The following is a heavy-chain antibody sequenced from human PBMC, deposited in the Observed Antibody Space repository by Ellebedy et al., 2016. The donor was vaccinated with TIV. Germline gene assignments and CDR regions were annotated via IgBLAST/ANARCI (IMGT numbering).Heavy chain of an antibody. Sequence: GGSLRLXCAASGFTFSSYWMHWVRQAPGKGLVWVSRINSDGSSTSYADSVKGRFTISRDNAKNTLYLQMNSLRAEDTAVYYCARGEGIHLGELSLWGQGTLVTVSS. V-gene: IGHV3-74*01. J-gene: IGHJ4*02. D-gene: IGHD3-16*02. CDR1: GFTFSSYW. CDR2: INSDGSST. CDR3: ARGEGIHLGELSL.